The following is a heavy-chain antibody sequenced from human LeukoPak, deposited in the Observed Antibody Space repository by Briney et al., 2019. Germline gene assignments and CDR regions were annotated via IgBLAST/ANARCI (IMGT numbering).Heavy chain of an antibody. CDR3: ARGDDYGDYWGLY. V-gene: IGHV1-18*01. J-gene: IGHJ4*02. Sequence: ASVKVSCKASGGTFSSYAISWVRQAPGQGLEWMGWISTYNGNTNYAQKLQGRVTMTTDTSTSTAYMELRSLISDDAAVYYCARGDDYGDYWGLYWGQGTLVTVSS. D-gene: IGHD4-17*01. CDR1: GGTFSSYA. CDR2: ISTYNGNT.